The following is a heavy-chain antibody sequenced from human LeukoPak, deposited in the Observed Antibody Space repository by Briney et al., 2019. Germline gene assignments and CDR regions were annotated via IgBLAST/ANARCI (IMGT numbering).Heavy chain of an antibody. CDR1: GGTFSSYA. Sequence: SVKVSCKASGGTFSSYAISWVRQAPGQGPEWMGGIIPIFGTANYAQKFQGRVTITADESTSTAYMELSSLRSEDTAVYYCARVATSFCGMDVWGQGTTVTVSS. D-gene: IGHD2-15*01. CDR3: ARVATSFCGMDV. J-gene: IGHJ6*02. V-gene: IGHV1-69*13. CDR2: IIPIFGTA.